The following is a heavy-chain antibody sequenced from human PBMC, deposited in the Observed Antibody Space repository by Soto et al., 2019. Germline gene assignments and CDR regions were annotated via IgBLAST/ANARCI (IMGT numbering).Heavy chain of an antibody. CDR3: ASRAVAGARYYYGIDV. CDR1: GFTFSSYS. J-gene: IGHJ6*02. CDR2: ISSSSSYI. D-gene: IGHD6-19*01. V-gene: IGHV3-21*01. Sequence: EVQLVESGGGLVKPGGSLRLSCAASGFTFSSYSMNWVRQAPGKGLEWVSSISSSSSYIYYADSVKGRFTISRDNAKNSLYLQMNSLRAEDTAVYYCASRAVAGARYYYGIDVWGQGTTVTVSS.